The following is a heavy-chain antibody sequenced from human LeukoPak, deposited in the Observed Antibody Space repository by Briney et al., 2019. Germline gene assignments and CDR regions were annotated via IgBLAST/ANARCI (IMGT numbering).Heavy chain of an antibody. V-gene: IGHV4-4*07. CDR3: ARINEYTYGYYYYYYMDV. CDR2: INTSGST. Sequence: PSETLSLTCTVSGGSISSYYWSWIRQPAGKGLEWIGRINTSGSTNYNPSLKSRVTMSVDTSKNQFSLKLSSVTAADTAVYYCARINEYTYGYYYYYYMDVWGKGTTVTVSS. CDR1: GGSISSYY. J-gene: IGHJ6*03. D-gene: IGHD5-18*01.